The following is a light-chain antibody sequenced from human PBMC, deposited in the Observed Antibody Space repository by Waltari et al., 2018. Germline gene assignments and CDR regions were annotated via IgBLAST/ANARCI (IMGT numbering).Light chain of an antibody. V-gene: IGKV3-15*01. Sequence: MTQSPDTLSMSAGESVTLSCRASRHIGGSLARYQQKAGQAPRLLFYHASTRATGVADRFSAAGSGTDFTLTISSLRSEDSAVYYCQQYNDWPPYTFGQGTKLE. J-gene: IGKJ2*01. CDR3: QQYNDWPPYT. CDR1: RHIGGS. CDR2: HAS.